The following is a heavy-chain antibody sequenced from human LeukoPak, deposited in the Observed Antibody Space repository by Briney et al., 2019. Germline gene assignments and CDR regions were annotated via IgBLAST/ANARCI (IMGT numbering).Heavy chain of an antibody. V-gene: IGHV1-8*01. CDR3: ARDRPSLIVATIARYFDL. CDR1: GYTFTSYD. CDR2: MNPNSGNT. D-gene: IGHD5-12*01. J-gene: IGHJ2*01. Sequence: GASVKVSCKASGYTFTSYDINWVRQATGQGLEWMGWMNPNSGNTGYAQKFQGRVTMTRNTSISTAYMELSSLRSEDTAAYYCARDRPSLIVATIARYFDLWGRGTLVTVSS.